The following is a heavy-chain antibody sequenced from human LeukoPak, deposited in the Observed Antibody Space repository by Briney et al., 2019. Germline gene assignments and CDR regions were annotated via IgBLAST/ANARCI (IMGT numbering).Heavy chain of an antibody. CDR3: AREASDYYDSSGYYSFDY. Sequence: GGSLRLSCAASGFTFSSYAMSWVRQAPGKGLEWVSTISGSGAYTYYADSVKGRFTISRDNSKNTLYLQMNSLRAEDTAVYYCAREASDYYDSSGYYSFDYWGQGTLVTVSS. D-gene: IGHD3-22*01. CDR1: GFTFSSYA. CDR2: ISGSGAYT. J-gene: IGHJ4*02. V-gene: IGHV3-23*01.